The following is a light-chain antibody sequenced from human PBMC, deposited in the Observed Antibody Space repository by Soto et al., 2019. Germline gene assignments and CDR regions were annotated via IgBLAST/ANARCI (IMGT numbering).Light chain of an antibody. J-gene: IGKJ2*01. CDR2: KAS. CDR1: QSVTTY. CDR3: QQSYGAPYT. Sequence: DIQVTQSPSSLSASAGDRVTITCRASQSVTTYLNWYQQKPGRAPNLLIYKASTLQTGVPSRFRGSGSGTDFTLTISSLQPEDFATYYCQQSYGAPYTFGQGTKVE. V-gene: IGKV1-39*01.